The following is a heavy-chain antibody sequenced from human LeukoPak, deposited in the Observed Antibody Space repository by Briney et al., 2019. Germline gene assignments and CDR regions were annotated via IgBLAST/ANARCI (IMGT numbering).Heavy chain of an antibody. CDR3: ARDRGTATVRSFDI. CDR2: ISSSGDTT. V-gene: IGHV3-48*03. D-gene: IGHD4-17*01. Sequence: GGSLRLSCAGSGFTFSSYEMNWVRQAPGKGLEWVSYISSSGDTTHYTDSVKGRFTISRDNGKNSLYLQMNSLRAEDTAVYYCARDRGTATVRSFDIWGQGTVVTVSS. J-gene: IGHJ3*02. CDR1: GFTFSSYE.